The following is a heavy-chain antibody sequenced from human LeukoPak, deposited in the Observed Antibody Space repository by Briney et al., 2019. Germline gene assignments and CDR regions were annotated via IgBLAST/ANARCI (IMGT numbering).Heavy chain of an antibody. V-gene: IGHV4-59*01. CDR1: GGSISSYY. CDR3: ARDRHDFWSGYFVRRFDP. D-gene: IGHD3-3*01. CDR2: MYYSGST. Sequence: SETLSLTCTVSGGSISSYYWSWIRQPPGKGLEWIGYMYYSGSTNYNPSLKSRVTISVDTSKNQFSLKLSSVTAADTAVYYCARDRHDFWSGYFVRRFDPWGQGTLVTVSS. J-gene: IGHJ5*02.